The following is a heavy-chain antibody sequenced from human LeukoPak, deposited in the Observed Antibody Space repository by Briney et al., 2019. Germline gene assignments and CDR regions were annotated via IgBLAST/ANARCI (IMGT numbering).Heavy chain of an antibody. CDR3: AKDSSGWYEARHDY. CDR1: GFTFSSYA. J-gene: IGHJ4*02. Sequence: PGGSLRLSCAASGFTFSSYAMSWVRQAPGKGLEWVSAISGSGGSTYYADSVKGRFTISRDNSKNTLYLQMNSLRAEDTAVYYCAKDSSGWYEARHDYWGQGTLVTVSS. V-gene: IGHV3-23*01. D-gene: IGHD6-19*01. CDR2: ISGSGGST.